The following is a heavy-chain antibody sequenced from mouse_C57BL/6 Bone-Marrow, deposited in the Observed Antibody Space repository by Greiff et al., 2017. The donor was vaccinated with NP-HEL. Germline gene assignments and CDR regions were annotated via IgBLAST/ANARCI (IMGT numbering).Heavy chain of an antibody. CDR2: IHPNSGST. CDR1: GYTFTSYW. J-gene: IGHJ3*01. V-gene: IGHV1-64*01. Sequence: QVQLQQPGAELVKPGASVKLSCKASGYTFTSYWMPWVKQRPGQGLEWIGMIHPNSGSTNYNEKFKSKATLTVDKSSSTAYMQLSSLTSEDSAVYYCASRSYGYFAYWGQGTLVTVSA. D-gene: IGHD2-2*01. CDR3: ASRSYGYFAY.